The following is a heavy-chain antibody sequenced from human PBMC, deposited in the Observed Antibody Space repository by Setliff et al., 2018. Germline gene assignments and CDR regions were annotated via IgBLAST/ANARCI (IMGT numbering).Heavy chain of an antibody. CDR3: ARGRIGSTWTGDY. V-gene: IGHV1-2*02. CDR2: INLHGGGT. Sequence: ASVKVSCKASGFTFTDHYMHWVRQAPGQGLEWMGWINLHGGGTNYAQNFQGRVTMTMDTSISTAYMEPSGLRSDDTALYYCARGRIGSTWTGDYWGQGALVTVSS. CDR1: GFTFTDHY. J-gene: IGHJ4*02. D-gene: IGHD2-2*01.